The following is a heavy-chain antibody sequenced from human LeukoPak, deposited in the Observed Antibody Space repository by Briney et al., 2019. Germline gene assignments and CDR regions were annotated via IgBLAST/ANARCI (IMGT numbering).Heavy chain of an antibody. Sequence: SETLSLTCTVSGGSVSSGSYYWSWIRQPPGKGLEWIGYIYYSGSTNYNPSLKSRVTISVDTSKNQFSPKLSSVTAADTAVYYCARDYYGSGSYPNPNYGMDVWGKGTTVTVSS. CDR1: GGSVSSGSYY. CDR2: IYYSGST. J-gene: IGHJ6*04. V-gene: IGHV4-61*01. D-gene: IGHD3-10*01. CDR3: ARDYYGSGSYPNPNYGMDV.